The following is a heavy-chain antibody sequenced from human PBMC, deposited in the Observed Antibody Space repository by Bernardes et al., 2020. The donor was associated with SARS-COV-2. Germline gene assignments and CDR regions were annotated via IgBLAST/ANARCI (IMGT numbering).Heavy chain of an antibody. D-gene: IGHD2-15*01. CDR3: ARAHGVVAFDP. V-gene: IGHV3-33*01. CDR2: IWYDGSNK. CDR1: GFTFSSYG. Sequence: GGSLRLSCAASGFTFSSYGMHWVRQAPGKGLEWVAVIWYDGSNKYYADSVKGRFTISRDNSKNTLYLQMNSLRAEDTAVYYCARAHGVVAFDPWGQGTLVTVSS. J-gene: IGHJ5*02.